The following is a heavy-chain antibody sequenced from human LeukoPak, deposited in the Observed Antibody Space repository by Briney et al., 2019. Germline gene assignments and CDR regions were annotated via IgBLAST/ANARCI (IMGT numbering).Heavy chain of an antibody. CDR1: GGSITSYY. Sequence: SETLSLTCTVSGGSITSYYWGWIRQPPGKNLEWIGYIYYSGGTNYNPSLKSRVTISLDTSKSQVSLVLMSVTPADTAVYYCARAPAILGNHYYGMDVWGQGTTVTVSS. V-gene: IGHV4-59*01. CDR2: IYYSGGT. J-gene: IGHJ6*02. CDR3: ARAPAILGNHYYGMDV. D-gene: IGHD2-21*01.